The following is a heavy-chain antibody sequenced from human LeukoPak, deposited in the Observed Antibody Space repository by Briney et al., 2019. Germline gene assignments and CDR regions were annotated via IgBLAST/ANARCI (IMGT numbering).Heavy chain of an antibody. V-gene: IGHV3-48*03. CDR2: ISTSGSPI. D-gene: IGHD1-26*01. CDR3: ARDALRYTDNYYFFDL. J-gene: IGHJ4*02. CDR1: GFTFSAYE. Sequence: GGSLRLSCAASGFTFSAYELNWVRQAPGKGLEGLSYISTSGSPIYYADSVKGRFTISRDNAKNSLYLQMHSLRVEDTAVYYCARDALRYTDNYYFFDLWGQGTLVTVYS.